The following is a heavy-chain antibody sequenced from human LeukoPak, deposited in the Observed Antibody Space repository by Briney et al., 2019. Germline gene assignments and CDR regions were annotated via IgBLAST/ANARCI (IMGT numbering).Heavy chain of an antibody. J-gene: IGHJ5*02. CDR1: GYTFTDYY. Sequence: ASVKVSCKASGYTFTDYYMHWVRQAPGQGLEWMGWINPKSGGTNYVQKFQGRVTMTRDTSISTAYMELSRLRSDDTAVYYCARDLRYYDILTGYNWFDPWGQGTLVTVSS. CDR3: ARDLRYYDILTGYNWFDP. V-gene: IGHV1-2*02. CDR2: INPKSGGT. D-gene: IGHD3-9*01.